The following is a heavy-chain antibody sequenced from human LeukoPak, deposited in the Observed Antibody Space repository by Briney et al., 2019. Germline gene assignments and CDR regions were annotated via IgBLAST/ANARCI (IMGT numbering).Heavy chain of an antibody. CDR2: ISWNSGSI. CDR3: AKDMGKRPTYGGNSAFDY. J-gene: IGHJ4*02. D-gene: IGHD4-23*01. Sequence: PGGSLRLSCAASGFTFDDYAMHWVRQAPGKGLEWVSGISWNSGSIGYADSVKGRFTISRDNAKNSLYLQMNSLRAEDTALYYCAKDMGKRPTYGGNSAFDYWGQGTLVTVSS. CDR1: GFTFDDYA. V-gene: IGHV3-9*01.